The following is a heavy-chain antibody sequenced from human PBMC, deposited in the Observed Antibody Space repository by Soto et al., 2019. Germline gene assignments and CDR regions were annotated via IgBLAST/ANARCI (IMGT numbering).Heavy chain of an antibody. CDR1: GFTFSSYA. J-gene: IGHJ3*02. CDR2: ISGSGGST. Sequence: GGSLRLSCAASGFTFSSYAMSWVRQAPGKGLEWVSAISGSGGSTYYADSVKGRFTISRDNSKNTLYLQMNSLRAEDTAVYYCANAIMGYFDWLVSGAFDIWGQGTMVTVSS. CDR3: ANAIMGYFDWLVSGAFDI. V-gene: IGHV3-23*01. D-gene: IGHD3-9*01.